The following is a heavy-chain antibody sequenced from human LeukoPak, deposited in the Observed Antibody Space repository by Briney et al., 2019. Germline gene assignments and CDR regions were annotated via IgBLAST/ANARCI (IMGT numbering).Heavy chain of an antibody. D-gene: IGHD1-26*01. CDR1: GFTFSSYA. J-gene: IGHJ4*02. CDR3: ARSLVGAFDY. V-gene: IGHV3-30-3*01. CDR2: ISYDGSNK. Sequence: PGRSLRLSCAASGFTFSSYAMHWVRQAPGKGLEWVAVISYDGSNKYYADSVKGRFTISRGNSKNTLYLQMNSLRAEDTAVYYCARSLVGAFDYWGQGTLVTVSS.